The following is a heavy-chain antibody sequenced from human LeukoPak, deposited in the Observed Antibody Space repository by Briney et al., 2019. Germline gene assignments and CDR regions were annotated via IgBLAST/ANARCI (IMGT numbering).Heavy chain of an antibody. CDR3: ARDGTYSNPYYYGMDV. D-gene: IGHD6-13*01. Sequence: ASVKVSCKASGYTFTSYGISWVRQAPGQGLEWTGWISAYNGNTNYAQKFQGRVTITADKSTSTAYMELSSLRSEDTAVYYCARDGTYSNPYYYGMDVWGQGTTVTVSS. CDR2: ISAYNGNT. J-gene: IGHJ6*02. CDR1: GYTFTSYG. V-gene: IGHV1-18*01.